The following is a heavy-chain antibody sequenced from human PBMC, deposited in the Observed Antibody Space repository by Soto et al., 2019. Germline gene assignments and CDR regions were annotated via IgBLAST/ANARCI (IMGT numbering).Heavy chain of an antibody. CDR2: ISGSGGST. CDR3: ARIQLWRSIDY. J-gene: IGHJ4*02. CDR1: GFTFSSYA. V-gene: IGHV3-23*01. D-gene: IGHD5-18*01. Sequence: GGSLRLSCAASGFTFSSYAMTWVRQAPGKGLEWDSAISGSGGSTYFADSMKGRFTISRDNSKNTLYLQMNSLRAEDTAVYYCARIQLWRSIDYWGQGTLVTVYS.